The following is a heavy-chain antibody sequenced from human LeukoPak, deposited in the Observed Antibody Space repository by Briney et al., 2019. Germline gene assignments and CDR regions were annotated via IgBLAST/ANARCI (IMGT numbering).Heavy chain of an antibody. D-gene: IGHD5-18*01. V-gene: IGHV1-46*01. J-gene: IGHJ4*02. CDR3: ARGDIQLWLYSSSPAIDY. Sequence: GASVKVSCKASGYTFTSYYMHWVRQAPGQGLEWMGIINPSGGSTSYAQKFQGRVTMTRDTSTSTVYMELSSLRSEDTAVYYCARGDIQLWLYSSSPAIDYWGQGTLVTVSS. CDR1: GYTFTSYY. CDR2: INPSGGST.